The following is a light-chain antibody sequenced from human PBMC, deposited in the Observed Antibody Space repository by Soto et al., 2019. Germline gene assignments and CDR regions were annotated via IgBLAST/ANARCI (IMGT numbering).Light chain of an antibody. CDR2: SNN. V-gene: IGLV1-44*01. J-gene: IGLJ2*01. CDR3: AAWDASLNGVV. CDR1: SSNIGSNT. Sequence: QSVLTQPPSASWTPGQRVTISCSGSSSNIGSNTVNWYQQRPGTAPKLLIYSNNHRPSGVPDRFSGSKSGTSASLAISGLQSEYEADYYCAAWDASLNGVVFGGGTKLTVL.